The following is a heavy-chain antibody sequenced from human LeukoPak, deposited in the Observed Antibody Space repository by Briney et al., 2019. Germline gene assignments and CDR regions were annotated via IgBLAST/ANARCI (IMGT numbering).Heavy chain of an antibody. CDR3: ARDLYSGSYLDV. CDR1: GFTFSSYS. D-gene: IGHD1-26*01. J-gene: IGHJ6*03. V-gene: IGHV3-21*01. Sequence: GGSLRLSCAASGFTFSSYSMNWVRQAPGKGLEWVSSISSSSSYIYYADSVKGRFTTSRDNAKKSLYLQMNSLRAEDTAVYYCARDLYSGSYLDVWGKGTTVTVSS. CDR2: ISSSSSYI.